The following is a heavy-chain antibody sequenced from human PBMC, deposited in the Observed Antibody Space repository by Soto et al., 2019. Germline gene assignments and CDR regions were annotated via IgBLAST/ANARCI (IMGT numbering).Heavy chain of an antibody. CDR2: ISGYNGNT. Sequence: QVQLVQSGGEVKKPGASVKVSCKTSGYSFTTYGISWVRQAPGQGLEWMGWISGYNGNTNYAQNLQGRVTRTTDTSTSTAYMRLRSVRSDDTAVYYCAREGQAPFYYDVMDAWGQETTVTVS. CDR3: AREGQAPFYYDVMDA. CDR1: GYSFTTYG. J-gene: IGHJ6*02. V-gene: IGHV1-18*01.